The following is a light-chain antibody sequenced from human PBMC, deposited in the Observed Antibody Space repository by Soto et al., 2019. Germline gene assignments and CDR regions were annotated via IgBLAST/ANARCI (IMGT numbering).Light chain of an antibody. CDR1: QSISSDY. V-gene: IGKV3-20*01. CDR3: LDYGRYPPT. CDR2: GAS. J-gene: IGKJ4*01. Sequence: SVLTQSPGTLSLSPGERATLSCRASQSISSDYLAWYQQKPGQAPRLLIYGASDRATGIPGRFSGSGSGTEFTPSISRLKREEVAVYYCLDYGRYPPTFGGGTKVEIK.